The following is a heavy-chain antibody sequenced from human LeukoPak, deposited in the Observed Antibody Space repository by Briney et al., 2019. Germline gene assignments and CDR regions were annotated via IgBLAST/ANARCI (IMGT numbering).Heavy chain of an antibody. CDR3: AKGPKLGDGFHCDY. D-gene: IGHD5-24*01. Sequence: GGSLRLSCAASGFTFSSYWMHWVRQAPGKGLVWVSRINSDGSSTSYADSVKGRFTISRDISRNTLYLQMNSLRVEDTAVYYCAKGPKLGDGFHCDYWGQGTLVTVSS. V-gene: IGHV3-74*01. J-gene: IGHJ4*02. CDR2: INSDGSST. CDR1: GFTFSSYW.